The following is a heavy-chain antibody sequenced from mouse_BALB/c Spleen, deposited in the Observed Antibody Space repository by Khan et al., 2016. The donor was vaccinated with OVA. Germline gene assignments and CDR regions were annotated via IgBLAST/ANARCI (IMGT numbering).Heavy chain of an antibody. Sequence: QVQLKQSGAELARPGASVKLSCKASGYTFTDYYINWVKQRTGQGLEWIGEISPGSGDTYYNERFKGKATLTADKSSSTAYMQLSILTSEASAVYFCARRNYFGYTFADWGQGTLVTVSA. CDR2: ISPGSGDT. CDR1: GYTFTDYY. V-gene: IGHV1-77*01. D-gene: IGHD1-2*01. CDR3: ARRNYFGYTFAD. J-gene: IGHJ3*01.